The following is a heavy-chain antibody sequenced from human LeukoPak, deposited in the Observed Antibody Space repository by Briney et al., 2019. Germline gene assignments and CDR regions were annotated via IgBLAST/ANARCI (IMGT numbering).Heavy chain of an antibody. CDR2: IYHGGST. Sequence: SETLSLTCTVSGYSISSGYYWGWIRQSPGKGLEWIGSIYHGGSTYYNPSLRSRVIVSVDTSKNQFSLKLSSVTAADTAVYYCARDVSSWLDNWGQGTLVTVSS. CDR1: GYSISSGYY. D-gene: IGHD6-13*01. J-gene: IGHJ4*02. CDR3: ARDVSSWLDN. V-gene: IGHV4-38-2*02.